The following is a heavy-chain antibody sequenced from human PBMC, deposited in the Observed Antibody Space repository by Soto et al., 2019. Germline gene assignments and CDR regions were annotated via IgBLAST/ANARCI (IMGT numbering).Heavy chain of an antibody. J-gene: IGHJ4*02. Sequence: EVQLVESGGGLLQPGGSLKLSCAASGFTFSGSAMHWVRQASGKGLEWVGRIRSKANSYATAYAASVKGRFTISRDDSKNTAYLQMISLKTEETAVYYCSRQGLYYDYWGQGTLVTDSS. CDR3: SRQGLYYDY. CDR2: IRSKANSYAT. CDR1: GFTFSGSA. V-gene: IGHV3-73*01.